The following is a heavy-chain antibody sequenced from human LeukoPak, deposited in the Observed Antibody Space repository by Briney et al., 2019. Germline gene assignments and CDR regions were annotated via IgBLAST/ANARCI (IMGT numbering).Heavy chain of an antibody. CDR1: GFTFNSYG. Sequence: PGRSLRLSCAASGFTFNSYGIHWVRQAPGKGLEWVAIIPSDGSNKWYGDSVKGRFTISTDNPKNTLYLQMNSLRAEDTAVYFCARDRGSTSGVLDYWGQGTLVTVSS. J-gene: IGHJ4*02. CDR2: IPSDGSNK. V-gene: IGHV3-30*03. CDR3: ARDRGSTSGVLDY. D-gene: IGHD6-6*01.